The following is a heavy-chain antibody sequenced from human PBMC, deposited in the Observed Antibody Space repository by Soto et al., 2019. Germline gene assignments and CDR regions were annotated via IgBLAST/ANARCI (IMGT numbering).Heavy chain of an antibody. V-gene: IGHV4-31*03. J-gene: IGHJ5*02. CDR2: IYYSGST. D-gene: IGHD3-10*01. CDR1: GGSISSGGYY. Sequence: SETLSLTCTVSGGSISSGGYYWSWIRQHPGKGLEWIGYIYYSGSTYYHPSLKSRVTISVDTSKNQFSLKLSSVTAADTAVYYCARLILWFGENPSWFDPWGQGTLVTVSS. CDR3: ARLILWFGENPSWFDP.